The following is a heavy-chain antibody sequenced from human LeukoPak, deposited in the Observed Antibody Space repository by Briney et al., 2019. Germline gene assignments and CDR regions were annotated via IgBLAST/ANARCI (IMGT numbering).Heavy chain of an antibody. V-gene: IGHV3-64*01. Sequence: GGSLRLSCAASGFTFSNYAMHWVRQAPGKGLGFVSSISIDGVNTDYASSVKGRFTVSRDNSKNTLYLQMGSLSAEDTAVYYCARDLALGDDAFDIWGQGTMVTVSS. CDR2: ISIDGVNT. CDR1: GFTFSNYA. CDR3: ARDLALGDDAFDI. D-gene: IGHD2-21*02. J-gene: IGHJ3*02.